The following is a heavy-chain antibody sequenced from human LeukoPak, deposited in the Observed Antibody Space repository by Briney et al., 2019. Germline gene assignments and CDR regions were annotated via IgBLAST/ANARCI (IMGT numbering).Heavy chain of an antibody. V-gene: IGHV4-39*07. D-gene: IGHD3-10*01. CDR3: ARLNGNWFGELLYGGY. Sequence: SETLSLTYTVPGGSISSSSYYWGWIRQPPGKGLEWIGSIYHSGSTYYNPPLKSRVTISVDTSKNQFSLKLSSVTAADTAVYYCARLNGNWFGELLYGGYWGQGTLVTVSS. J-gene: IGHJ4*02. CDR2: IYHSGST. CDR1: GGSISSSSYY.